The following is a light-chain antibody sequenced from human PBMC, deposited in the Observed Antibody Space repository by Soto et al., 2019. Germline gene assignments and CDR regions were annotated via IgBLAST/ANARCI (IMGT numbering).Light chain of an antibody. CDR3: QRSDSIPPA. J-gene: IGKJ4*01. CDR2: DAS. V-gene: IGKV1-39*01. CDR1: QDISNY. Sequence: DIQMTQSPSSLSASVGDRVTITCQASQDISNYLNWYQQKPGKAPKLLIYDASHLQEGVPTRFSGSGSGTDFTLTITSLQPDDFATYYCQRSDSIPPAFGGGTKVDI.